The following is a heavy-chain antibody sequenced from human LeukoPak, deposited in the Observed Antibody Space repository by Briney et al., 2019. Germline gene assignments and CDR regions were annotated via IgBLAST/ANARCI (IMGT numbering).Heavy chain of an antibody. Sequence: GGSLRLSCTASGFTFSRYLMHWVRQAPGKGLVGVSRINSDGSTTTCADSVKGRFTVSRDNAKNTLYLQMNSLRAEDTAVYYCASETYYYGSGSYYKGQFWGQGTLVTVSS. CDR1: GFTFSRYL. D-gene: IGHD3-10*01. V-gene: IGHV3-74*01. J-gene: IGHJ4*02. CDR2: INSDGSTT. CDR3: ASETYYYGSGSYYKGQF.